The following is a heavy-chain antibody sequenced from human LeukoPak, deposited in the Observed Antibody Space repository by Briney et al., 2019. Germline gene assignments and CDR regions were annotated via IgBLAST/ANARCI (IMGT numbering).Heavy chain of an antibody. D-gene: IGHD5-18*01. Sequence: QTLSLTCAISGDSVSSNSAAWNWFRQSPSRGLEWLGRTYYRSKWYNDYVLSVKSRITILPDTSKNQFSLQLTSVTPEDTAVYYCTREYTYGRIDYWGQGTLVTDS. CDR2: TYYRSKWYN. J-gene: IGHJ4*02. CDR1: GDSVSSNSAA. CDR3: TREYTYGRIDY. V-gene: IGHV6-1*01.